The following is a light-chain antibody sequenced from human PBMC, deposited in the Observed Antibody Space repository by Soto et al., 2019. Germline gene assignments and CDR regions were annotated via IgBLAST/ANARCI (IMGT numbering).Light chain of an antibody. CDR1: SSGVGVSNY. Sequence: QSALTQPRSVSGSPGQSVTISCTGPSSGVGVSNYVSWYQHHPGKAPKLIIFDVNKRPSGVPDRFSGSKSGTTASLTISALQAEDEADYFCCSYAGSYTFFVFGIGTKVTVL. CDR2: DVN. V-gene: IGLV2-11*01. CDR3: CSYAGSYTFFV. J-gene: IGLJ1*01.